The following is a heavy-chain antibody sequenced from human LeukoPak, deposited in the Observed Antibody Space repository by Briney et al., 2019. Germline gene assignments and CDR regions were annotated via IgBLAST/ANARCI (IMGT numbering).Heavy chain of an antibody. D-gene: IGHD2-2*01. J-gene: IGHJ3*02. Sequence: ASVKVSCKASGYTFTSYYMHWVRQAPGQGLEWMGIINPSGGSTSYAQKFQGRVTMTTDTSTSTAYMELRSLRSDDTAVYYCARVAADANAFDIWGQGTMVTVSS. V-gene: IGHV1-46*01. CDR2: INPSGGST. CDR3: ARVAADANAFDI. CDR1: GYTFTSYY.